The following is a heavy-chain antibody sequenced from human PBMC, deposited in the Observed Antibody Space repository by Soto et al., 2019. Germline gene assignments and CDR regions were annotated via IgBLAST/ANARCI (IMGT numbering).Heavy chain of an antibody. CDR2: INPSGGST. V-gene: IGHV1-46*01. D-gene: IGHD3-22*01. CDR3: ARDMYYYDSSGYYNGGYYYYYGMDV. CDR1: GYTFTRYY. Sequence: ASVKGSCKASGYTFTRYYMHWVRQAPGQGLEWMGIINPSGGSTSYAQKFQGRVTMTRDTSTSTVYMELSSLRSEDTAVYYCARDMYYYDSSGYYNGGYYYYYGMDVWGQGTTVTVSS. J-gene: IGHJ6*02.